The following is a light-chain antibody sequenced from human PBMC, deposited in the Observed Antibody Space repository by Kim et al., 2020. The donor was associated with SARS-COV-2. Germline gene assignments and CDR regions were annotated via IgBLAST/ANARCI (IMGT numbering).Light chain of an antibody. CDR2: DNT. CDR1: SSNIGAGYN. V-gene: IGLV1-40*01. Sequence: QSVLTQPPSVSGAPGQRVTISCTGSSSNIGAGYNVHWYQQFPQTAPKLLIFDNTNRPSGVPDRFSGSKSGSKSGSIASLAITGLQAEDEAHYYCQSYDSSLSGWVFGGGTQLTVL. J-gene: IGLJ3*02. CDR3: QSYDSSLSGWV.